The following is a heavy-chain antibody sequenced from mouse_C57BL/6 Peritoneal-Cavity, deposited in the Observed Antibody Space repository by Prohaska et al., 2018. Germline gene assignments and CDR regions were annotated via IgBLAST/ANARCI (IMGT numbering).Heavy chain of an antibody. CDR1: GFTFSGFW. J-gene: IGHJ1*03. CDR3: MRYCNYWYFDV. CDR2: INSDGSAI. Sequence: EVQLLETGGGLVQPGGSRGPSCEGSGFTFSGFWMSWVRQTPGKTLELIVDINSDGSAINYTPSIKDRFTIFRDNDKSTLYLQMSNVRSEDTATYFCMRYCNYWYFDVWGTGTTVTVSS. V-gene: IGHV11-2*01.